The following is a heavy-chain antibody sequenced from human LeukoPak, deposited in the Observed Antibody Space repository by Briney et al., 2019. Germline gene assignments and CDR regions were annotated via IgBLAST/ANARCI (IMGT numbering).Heavy chain of an antibody. D-gene: IGHD3-22*01. CDR2: ISWNSGSI. CDR3: AKDKAASGYYGYFDY. J-gene: IGHJ4*02. Sequence: GGSLRLSCAASGFTFDVYAMHWVRQAPGKGLEWGSGISWNSGSIGYADSVKGRFTISRDNAKNSLYLQTNSLRAEDMALYYCAKDKAASGYYGYFDYWGQGTLVTVSS. CDR1: GFTFDVYA. V-gene: IGHV3-9*03.